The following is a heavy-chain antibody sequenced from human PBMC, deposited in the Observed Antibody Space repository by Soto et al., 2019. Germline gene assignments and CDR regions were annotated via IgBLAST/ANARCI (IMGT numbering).Heavy chain of an antibody. V-gene: IGHV3-30-3*01. J-gene: IGHJ4*02. CDR3: ARVPGRGRPPFDY. CDR2: ISYDGGNK. Sequence: GGSLRLSCAASGLTFSSYAMNWVRQAPGKGLEWVAVISYDGGNKYYADSVKGRFTISRDKSKNTLDLQMDSLTAEDTAVYYCARVPGRGRPPFDYRCPRTLVTRSS. CDR1: GLTFSSYA. D-gene: IGHD5-12*01.